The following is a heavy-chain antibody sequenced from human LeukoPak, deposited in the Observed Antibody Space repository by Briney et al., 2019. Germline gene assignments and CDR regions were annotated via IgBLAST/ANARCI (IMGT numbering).Heavy chain of an antibody. CDR3: AREIGGDSAY. Sequence: DPGGSLRLSCAASGFTFSNFWMTRVRQAPGKGLEWVANIKQDGSEKYYLDSVKGRFTISRDNAKNSLYLQMNSLRAEDTAVYYCAREIGGDSAYWGQGTLVTVSS. V-gene: IGHV3-7*01. J-gene: IGHJ4*02. CDR1: GFTFSNFW. D-gene: IGHD3-16*01. CDR2: IKQDGSEK.